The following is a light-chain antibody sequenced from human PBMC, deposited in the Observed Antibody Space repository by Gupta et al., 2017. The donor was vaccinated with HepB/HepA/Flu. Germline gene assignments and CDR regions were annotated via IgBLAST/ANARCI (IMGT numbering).Light chain of an antibody. CDR2: AAS. CDR1: QSISSY. CDR3: QQSYSTPPFT. J-gene: IGKJ3*01. Sequence: DIQMTHCPSSLSASVGDRVTITCRASQSISSYLNWYQQKPGKAPKLLIYAASSLQSGVPSGFSGGGSGTDFTLIISSLQPEDFATYYCQQSYSTPPFTFGPGTKVDIK. V-gene: IGKV1-39*01.